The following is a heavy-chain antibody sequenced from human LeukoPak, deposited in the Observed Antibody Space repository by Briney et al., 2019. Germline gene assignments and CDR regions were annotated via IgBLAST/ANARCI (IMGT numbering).Heavy chain of an antibody. Sequence: ASVNVSCKASAYTFNSYGISWVRQAPGQGLEWMGWISAYNGNTNYAQKLQGRVTMTTDTSTSTAYMELRSLRSDDTAVYYCARERFGTFDYWGQGTLVTVSS. V-gene: IGHV1-18*01. CDR3: ARERFGTFDY. CDR2: ISAYNGNT. D-gene: IGHD3-16*01. CDR1: AYTFNSYG. J-gene: IGHJ4*02.